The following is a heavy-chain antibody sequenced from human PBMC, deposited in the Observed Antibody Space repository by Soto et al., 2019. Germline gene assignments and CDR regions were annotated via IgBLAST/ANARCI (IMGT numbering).Heavy chain of an antibody. CDR3: ARDKWELQYSWFDP. CDR2: ISAYHGNT. V-gene: IGHV1-18*01. CDR1: GYTFTSYG. Sequence: QVQLVQSGAEVKKPGASVKVSCKASGYTFTSYGISGVSQAHGQGLEWMGWISAYHGNTNYAQKLQGRVTMTTDTSKRTASMELRSLRSDDTAVYYCARDKWELQYSWFDPGVQGTLVTVSS. J-gene: IGHJ5*02. D-gene: IGHD1-26*01.